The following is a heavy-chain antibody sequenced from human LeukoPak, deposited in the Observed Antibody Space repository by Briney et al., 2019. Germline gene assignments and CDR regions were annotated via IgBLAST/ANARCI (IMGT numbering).Heavy chain of an antibody. J-gene: IGHJ3*02. CDR3: ARGTNNAFDI. CDR1: GFTFSSYA. V-gene: IGHV3-23*01. D-gene: IGHD2-8*01. CDR2: ISGSGGNT. Sequence: GGSLRLSCATSGFTFSSYAMSWVRQAPGKGLEWVSSISGSGGNTYYADSVRGRFTISRDNSKNTLYLQMNSLRAEDTAVYYCARGTNNAFDIWGQGTMVTVSS.